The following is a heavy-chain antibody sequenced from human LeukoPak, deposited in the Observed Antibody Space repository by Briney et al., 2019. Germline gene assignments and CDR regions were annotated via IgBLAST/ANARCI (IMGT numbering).Heavy chain of an antibody. V-gene: IGHV4-39*01. CDR1: GGSISSSSYY. Sequence: PSETLSLTCTVSGGSISSSSYYWGWIRQPPGKGLEWIGSIYYSGSTYYNPSLKSRVTISVDTSKNQFSLKLSSVTAADTAVYYCARQSGSSSENYYYYYMDVWGKGTTVTVSS. CDR3: ARQSGSSSENYYYYYMDV. CDR2: IYYSGST. J-gene: IGHJ6*03. D-gene: IGHD6-6*01.